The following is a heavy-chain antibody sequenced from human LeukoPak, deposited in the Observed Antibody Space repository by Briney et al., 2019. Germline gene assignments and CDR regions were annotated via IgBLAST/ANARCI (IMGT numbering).Heavy chain of an antibody. CDR2: ISSSSGYI. D-gene: IGHD4-17*01. CDR1: GFTFSSYS. J-gene: IGHJ4*02. V-gene: IGHV3-21*01. CDR3: ARGTVTTPLGY. Sequence: GGSLRLSCAASGFTFSSYSMNWVRQAPGKGLEWVSSISSSSGYIYYAGSVKGRFTISRDNAKNSLYLQMNSLRAEDTAVYYCARGTVTTPLGYWGQGTLVTVSS.